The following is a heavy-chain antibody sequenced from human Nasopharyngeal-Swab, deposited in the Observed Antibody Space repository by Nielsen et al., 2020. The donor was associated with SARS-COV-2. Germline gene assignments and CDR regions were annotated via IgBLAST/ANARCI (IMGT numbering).Heavy chain of an antibody. J-gene: IGHJ4*02. V-gene: IGHV3-23*01. CDR2: ISGDSDST. Sequence: GESLKISCAASGFTFSNFAMSWVRQAPGKGLEWVSAISGDSDSTYYTDSVRGRFTISRDNSKNTLNLQMNNLRSEDTAVYYCATGYAIAAAGTIDYWGQGTLITVSS. D-gene: IGHD6-13*01. CDR3: ATGYAIAAAGTIDY. CDR1: GFTFSNFA.